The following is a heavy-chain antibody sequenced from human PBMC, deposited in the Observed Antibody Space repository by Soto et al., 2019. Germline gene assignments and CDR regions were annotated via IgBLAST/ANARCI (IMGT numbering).Heavy chain of an antibody. Sequence: PGGSLRLSCAASGFTFSSYAMHWVRQAPGKGLEWVAVISYDGSNKYYADSVKGRFTISRDNSKNTLYLQMNSLRAEDTAVYYCARGPYLGLRAVTAIRGYYYGMDVWGQGTTVTVSS. V-gene: IGHV3-30-3*01. J-gene: IGHJ6*02. D-gene: IGHD2-21*02. CDR1: GFTFSSYA. CDR2: ISYDGSNK. CDR3: ARGPYLGLRAVTAIRGYYYGMDV.